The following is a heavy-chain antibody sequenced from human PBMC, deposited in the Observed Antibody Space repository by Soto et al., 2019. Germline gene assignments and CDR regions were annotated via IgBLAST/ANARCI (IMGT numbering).Heavy chain of an antibody. Sequence: GVSLRLSSAASGFTFSSYAMNWVRQAPGKGLEWVSGITGSGAGSYYSDSVKGRFTISRDNSKNTLYLQMNSLRAEDTAVYYCAKAYSNSWPNDWFDPWGQGT. D-gene: IGHD6-13*01. CDR2: ITGSGAGS. V-gene: IGHV3-23*01. J-gene: IGHJ5*02. CDR3: AKAYSNSWPNDWFDP. CDR1: GFTFSSYA.